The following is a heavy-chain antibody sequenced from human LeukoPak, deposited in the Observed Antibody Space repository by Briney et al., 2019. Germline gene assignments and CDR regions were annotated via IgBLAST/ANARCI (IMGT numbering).Heavy chain of an antibody. D-gene: IGHD2-2*01. CDR1: GYTFTGYY. CDR3: ARDTRSSYYYYGMDV. J-gene: IGHJ6*02. V-gene: IGHV1-2*02. Sequence: ASVKVSCKASGYTFTGYYMHWVRQAPGQGLEWMGWINPNSGGTNYAQKFQGRVTMTRDTSTSTAYMELRSLRSDDTAVYYCARDTRSSYYYYGMDVWGQGTTVTVSS. CDR2: INPNSGGT.